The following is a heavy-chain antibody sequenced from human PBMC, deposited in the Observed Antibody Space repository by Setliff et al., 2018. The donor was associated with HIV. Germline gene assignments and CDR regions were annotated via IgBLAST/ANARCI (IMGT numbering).Heavy chain of an antibody. CDR1: GYDFTTNW. J-gene: IGHJ4*02. D-gene: IGHD3-9*01. CDR3: ARVFSAGWLDS. V-gene: IGHV5-51*01. CDR2: IRPADSDT. Sequence: PGESLKISCQTSGYDFTTNWVGWVRQMPGKGLEWMGIIRPADSDTRVNPSFQGHVTISADKSISTTYLQWSSLRASDTAMYYCARVFSAGWLDSWGQGTLVTVSS.